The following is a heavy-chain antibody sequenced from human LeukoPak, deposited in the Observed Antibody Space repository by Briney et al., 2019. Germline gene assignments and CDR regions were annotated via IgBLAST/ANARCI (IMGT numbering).Heavy chain of an antibody. Sequence: GGSLRLSCAASGFTFSSYGMHWVRQAPGKGLEWVSVIYSGGSTYYADSVKGRFTISRDNSKNTLYLQMNNLRAEDTAVYYCARALRGYSYVLDYWGQGTLVTVSS. CDR2: IYSGGST. CDR1: GFTFSSYG. CDR3: ARALRGYSYVLDY. J-gene: IGHJ4*02. D-gene: IGHD5-18*01. V-gene: IGHV3-53*01.